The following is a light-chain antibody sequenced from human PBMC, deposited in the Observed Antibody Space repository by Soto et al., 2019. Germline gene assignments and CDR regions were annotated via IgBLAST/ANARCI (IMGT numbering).Light chain of an antibody. CDR1: QTVSSSY. J-gene: IGKJ4*01. Sequence: EIVLTQSPGTLSLSPGERATLSCRASQTVSSSYLAWYQRKPGEAPRLLIFHSSSRATGIPDRFSGSGSWTDFTLTISRLEPEDFAVYYCEQYGSSITFGGGNKVEIK. V-gene: IGKV3-20*01. CDR2: HSS. CDR3: EQYGSSIT.